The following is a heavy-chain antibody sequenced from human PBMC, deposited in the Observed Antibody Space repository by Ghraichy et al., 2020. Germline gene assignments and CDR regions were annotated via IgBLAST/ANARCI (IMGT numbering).Heavy chain of an antibody. Sequence: GESLNISCGASGLTLSPYAMYWVRQVPGKGLELVSSISAGGATTKYADSVKGRFTISRDNSKNTLYLQMDSLRVDDTAVYYCAKGHGDWSGNYFDQWGQGVLVTVSS. CDR1: GLTLSPYA. V-gene: IGHV3-23*01. CDR3: AKGHGDWSGNYFDQ. J-gene: IGHJ4*02. D-gene: IGHD4-17*01. CDR2: ISAGGATT.